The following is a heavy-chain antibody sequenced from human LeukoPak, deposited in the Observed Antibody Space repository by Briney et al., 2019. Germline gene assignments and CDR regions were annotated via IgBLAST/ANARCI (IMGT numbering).Heavy chain of an antibody. CDR1: GFTFSSYT. CDR3: AKSVVITEYFQH. J-gene: IGHJ1*01. Sequence: GGSLRLSCAASGFTFSSYTMNWVRQAPGKGLEWVSSIAGSSGYISYADSVKGRFTISRDNSKNTLYLQMNSLRAEDTAVYYCAKSVVITEYFQHWGQGTLVTVSS. D-gene: IGHD3-22*01. CDR2: IAGSSGYI. V-gene: IGHV3-21*01.